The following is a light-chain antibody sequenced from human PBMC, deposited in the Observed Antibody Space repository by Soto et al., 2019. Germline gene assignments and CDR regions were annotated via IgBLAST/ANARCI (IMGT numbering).Light chain of an antibody. CDR1: QGISSY. CDR2: SAS. J-gene: IGKJ5*01. V-gene: IGKV1-27*01. CDR3: QQLNSFPIT. Sequence: DIQMTTSASSLSASVGYRVPITCRVSQGISSYLNWYRQKPGKVPELLIYSASNLQSGVPSRFSGSGSGTDFTLTISSLQPEEVATYDCQQLNSFPITFGQGTRVEIK.